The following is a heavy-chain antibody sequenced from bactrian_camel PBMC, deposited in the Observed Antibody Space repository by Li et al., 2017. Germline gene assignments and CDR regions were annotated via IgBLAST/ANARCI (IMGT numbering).Heavy chain of an antibody. Sequence: VQLVESGGDSVQAGGSLRLSCAASGFTFSTSTMNWFRQAPGKEREGVAAVAPSTGSTYYDDSVKGRFTVSHVNSNNTMHLQMNSLKPEDTAVYYCAADLGWCGSAPLQREFRNWGQGTQVTVS. J-gene: IGHJ4*01. CDR1: GFTFSTST. CDR3: AADLGWCGSAPLQREFRN. CDR2: VAPSTGST. D-gene: IGHD6*01. V-gene: IGHV3S31*01.